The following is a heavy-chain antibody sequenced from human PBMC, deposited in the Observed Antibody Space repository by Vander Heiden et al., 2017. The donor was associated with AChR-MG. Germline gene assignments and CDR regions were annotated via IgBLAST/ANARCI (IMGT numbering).Heavy chain of an antibody. D-gene: IGHD4-17*01. J-gene: IGHJ5*02. CDR1: GFTFSSYA. CDR3: AKDGDVTTGLWFDP. CDR2: ISGSGGST. V-gene: IGHV3-23*01. Sequence: EVQLLESGGGLVQPGGSLRLSCADSGFTFSSYAMSGVRQAPGKGVEWVSAISGSGGSTYYADSVKGRFTISRDNSKNTLYLQMNSLRAEDTAVYYCAKDGDVTTGLWFDPWGQGTLVTVSS.